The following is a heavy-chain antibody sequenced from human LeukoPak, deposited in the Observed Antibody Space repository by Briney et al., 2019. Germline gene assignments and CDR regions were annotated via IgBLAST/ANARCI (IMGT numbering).Heavy chain of an antibody. CDR3: ARDSGITLLRGVIDY. D-gene: IGHD3-10*01. Sequence: GGSLRLSCAASGFTFSDYYMSWIRQAPGKGLEWVSYISSSGSTIYYADSVKGRFTISRDNAKNSLYLQINSLRAEDTALYDCARDSGITLLRGVIDYWGQGTLVTVSS. CDR2: ISSSGSTI. V-gene: IGHV3-11*04. J-gene: IGHJ4*02. CDR1: GFTFSDYY.